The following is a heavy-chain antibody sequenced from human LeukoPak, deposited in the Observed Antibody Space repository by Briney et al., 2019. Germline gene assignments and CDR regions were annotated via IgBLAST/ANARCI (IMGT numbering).Heavy chain of an antibody. CDR2: IYSNGDT. CDR3: ARGGTMGNANWFDP. D-gene: IGHD3-16*01. Sequence: TSETLTLTCTVSGGSISNYYWSWIRQPAGKGLEWIGRIYSNGDTNYNPSLKSRLTLSVDTSQNQFSLNLYSVTAADTAVYYCARGGTMGNANWFDPWGQGTLVTVSS. J-gene: IGHJ5*02. CDR1: GGSISNYY. V-gene: IGHV4-4*07.